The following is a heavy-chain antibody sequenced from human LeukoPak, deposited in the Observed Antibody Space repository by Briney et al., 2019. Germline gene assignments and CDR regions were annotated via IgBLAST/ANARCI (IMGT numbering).Heavy chain of an antibody. CDR1: GFTFSSYS. CDR2: ISSSSSYI. Sequence: RGSLRLSCAASGFTFSSYSMNWVRQAPGKGLEWVSSISSSSSYIYYADSVKGRFTISRDNAKNSLYLQMNSLRAEDTAVYYCARQPGYDYYYGMDVWGKGTTVTVSS. J-gene: IGHJ6*04. V-gene: IGHV3-21*01. CDR3: ARQPGYDYYYGMDV.